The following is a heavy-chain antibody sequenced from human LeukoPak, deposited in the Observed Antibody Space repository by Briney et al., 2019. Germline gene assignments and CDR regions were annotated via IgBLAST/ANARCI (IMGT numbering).Heavy chain of an antibody. D-gene: IGHD2-15*01. CDR3: ARATWDS. V-gene: IGHV3-7*01. CDR2: IKEDGTQK. CDR1: GFTFNKSW. J-gene: IGHJ4*02. Sequence: GGSLRLSCAASGFTFNKSWMSWVRQAPGKGPEWLANIKEDGTQKYYVDSVRGRFTISRDNAENSLYLQMNSLRAEDTAVYYCARATWDSWGQGALVTVSS.